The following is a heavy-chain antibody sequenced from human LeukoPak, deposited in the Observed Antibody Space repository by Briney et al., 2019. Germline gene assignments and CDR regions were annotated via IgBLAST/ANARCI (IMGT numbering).Heavy chain of an antibody. CDR2: IYPGDSDT. V-gene: IGHV5-51*01. J-gene: IGHJ4*02. CDR1: GYSFTSYW. Sequence: GESLKISCKGSGYSFTSYWIAWVRQMPGKGLEWMGIIYPGDSDTRYSPSFQGQVTISADESISTAYLQWSSLKASDTAMYYCARGDYGDFRVFYTLFDYWGQGTLVTVSS. CDR3: ARGDYGDFRVFYTLFDY. D-gene: IGHD4-17*01.